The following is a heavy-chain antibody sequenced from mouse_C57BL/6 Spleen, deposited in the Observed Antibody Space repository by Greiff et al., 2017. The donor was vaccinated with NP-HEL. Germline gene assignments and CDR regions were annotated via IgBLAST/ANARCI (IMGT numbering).Heavy chain of an antibody. D-gene: IGHD1-1*01. CDR3: ARFTTVVAKGFDY. CDR2: IHPNSGST. Sequence: VQLQQPGAELVKPGASVKLSCKASGYIFTSYWMHWVKQRPGQGLEWIGMIHPNSGSTNYNEKFKSKATLTVDKSSSTAYMQLSSLTSEDSAVYYCARFTTVVAKGFDYWGQGTTLTVSS. CDR1: GYIFTSYW. V-gene: IGHV1-64*01. J-gene: IGHJ2*01.